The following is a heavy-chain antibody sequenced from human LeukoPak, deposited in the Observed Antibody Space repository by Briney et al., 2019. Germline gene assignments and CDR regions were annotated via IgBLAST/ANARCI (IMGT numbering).Heavy chain of an antibody. CDR3: AKDSSTWGNLAGHFDS. CDR2: FYASGTT. Sequence: SETLSLTCTVSGGSIVSHYWNWIRQPAGRGLEWIGRFYASGTTNTSPSLKSRVTMSVDTPKNQFSLKLSSVTAADTAVYYCAKDSSTWGNLAGHFDSWGQGTLVTVSS. CDR1: GGSIVSHY. J-gene: IGHJ4*02. D-gene: IGHD6-13*01. V-gene: IGHV4-4*07.